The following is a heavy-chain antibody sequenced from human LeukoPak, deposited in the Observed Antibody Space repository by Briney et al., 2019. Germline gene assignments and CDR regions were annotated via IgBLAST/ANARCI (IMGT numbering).Heavy chain of an antibody. CDR2: IYTSGST. D-gene: IGHD4/OR15-4a*01. V-gene: IGHV4-4*07. J-gene: IGHJ5*02. CDR1: GGSISSYY. CDR3: AMSPPRGAWFDP. Sequence: PSETLSLTCTVSGGSISSYYWSWIRQPAGKGLEWIGRIYTSGSTNYNPSLKSRVTISVDTSKNQFSLKLRSVTAADTAIYYCAMSPPRGAWFDPWGQGTLVTVSS.